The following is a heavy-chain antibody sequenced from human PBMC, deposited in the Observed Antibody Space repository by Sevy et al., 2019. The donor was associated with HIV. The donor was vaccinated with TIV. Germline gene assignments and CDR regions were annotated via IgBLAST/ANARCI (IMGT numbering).Heavy chain of an antibody. D-gene: IGHD3-16*01. J-gene: IGHJ4*02. Sequence: GGSLRLSCAVSGFDFSTYWMHWVRQAPGKGLVWVSRIMGDGSRRSHADSVKGRFTISRDNAKNTLYLQMNSLRAEDTALYFCARDPFGGYYFDHWGPGTLVTVSS. CDR1: GFDFSTYW. CDR2: IMGDGSRR. V-gene: IGHV3-74*01. CDR3: ARDPFGGYYFDH.